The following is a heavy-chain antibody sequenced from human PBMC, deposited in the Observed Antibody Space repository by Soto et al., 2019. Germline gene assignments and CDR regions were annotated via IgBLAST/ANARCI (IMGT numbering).Heavy chain of an antibody. D-gene: IGHD3-22*01. J-gene: IGHJ4*02. V-gene: IGHV3-30-3*01. CDR3: ASGAAFYYDTSRY. Sequence: QVQLMESGGGVVQSGGALRLSCAAPGFNFNIHALHLIRQAPGEGLEWVAVMSPGGNSQYYADSVKGRVTISRDTSKSTLYLQMTSLRPEDTAVYYCASGAAFYYDTSRYWGQGTLVTVSS. CDR2: MSPGGNSQ. CDR1: GFNFNIHA.